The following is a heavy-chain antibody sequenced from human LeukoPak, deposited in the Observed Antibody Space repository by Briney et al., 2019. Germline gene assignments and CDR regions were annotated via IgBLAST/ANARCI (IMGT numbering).Heavy chain of an antibody. Sequence: GGSLRLSCAASGFTFSSYAMSWVRQAPGKGLEWVSAISGSGGSTYYADFVKGRFTISRDNSKNTLYLQMNSLRAEDTAVYYCAKGRSWITMIVVVDYWGQGTLVTVSS. V-gene: IGHV3-23*01. CDR3: AKGRSWITMIVVVDY. D-gene: IGHD3-22*01. J-gene: IGHJ4*02. CDR2: ISGSGGST. CDR1: GFTFSSYA.